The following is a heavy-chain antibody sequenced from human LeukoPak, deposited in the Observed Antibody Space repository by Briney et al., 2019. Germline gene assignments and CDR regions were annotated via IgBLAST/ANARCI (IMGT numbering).Heavy chain of an antibody. CDR2: INPNSGGT. J-gene: IGHJ4*02. CDR1: GYTFTGYY. V-gene: IGHV1-2*04. D-gene: IGHD5-24*01. Sequence: GASVKVSCKASGYTFTGYYMHWVRQAPGQGLEWMGWINPNSGGTNYAQKFQGWVTMTRDTSISTAYMELSRLRSVDTAVYYCARVSDGYDPYFDYWGQGTLVTVSS. CDR3: ARVSDGYDPYFDY.